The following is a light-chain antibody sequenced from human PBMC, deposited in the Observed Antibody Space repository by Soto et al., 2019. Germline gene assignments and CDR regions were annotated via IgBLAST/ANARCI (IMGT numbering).Light chain of an antibody. CDR3: HQYYSSIT. Sequence: EIVLTQSPGTLSLSPGERATLSCRASQDVDSNFLAWYQQRPGQAPRLLIYGSSRRATGIPDRFSGSGSRTDFTLTISRVGPEDIAVYFCHQYYSSITFGRGTKVEVK. J-gene: IGKJ4*01. CDR1: QDVDSNF. V-gene: IGKV3-20*01. CDR2: GSS.